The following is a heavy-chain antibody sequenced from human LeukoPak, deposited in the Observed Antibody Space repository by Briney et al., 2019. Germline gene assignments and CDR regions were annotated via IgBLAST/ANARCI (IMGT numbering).Heavy chain of an antibody. J-gene: IGHJ3*01. D-gene: IGHD1-14*01. CDR3: ARERGIRDAFDF. V-gene: IGHV1-3*03. CDR2: ISVGRGDS. CDR1: GYTFTSYT. Sequence: ASVKVSCKASGYTFTSYTIHWVRQAPGQSLEWMGWISVGRGDSKCSQEFQGRVTLTRDTSVATAYLEVSSLRPEDMAVYYCARERGIRDAFDFWGQGTMVTVSS.